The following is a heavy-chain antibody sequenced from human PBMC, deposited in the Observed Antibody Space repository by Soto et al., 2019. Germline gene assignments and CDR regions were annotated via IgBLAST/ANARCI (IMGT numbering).Heavy chain of an antibody. CDR3: ATRPPRLVASLLPIPT. CDR2: IYHSGNT. D-gene: IGHD1-26*01. J-gene: IGHJ5*02. CDR1: GGSISSSNW. Sequence: VQLRQSGPGLVKPSGTLSLTCAVSGGSISSSNWWTWVRQAPRKGLEWIGEIYHSGNTYYNPSLKGRITLTIAKSNNQFSLKLHSVTAADTAVYYCATRPPRLVASLLPIPTWGQATLFTVSP. V-gene: IGHV4-4*02.